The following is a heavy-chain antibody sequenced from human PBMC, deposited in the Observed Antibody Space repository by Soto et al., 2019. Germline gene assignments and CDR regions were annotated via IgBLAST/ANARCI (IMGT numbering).Heavy chain of an antibody. D-gene: IGHD6-13*01. V-gene: IGHV3-21*01. CDR1: GFTFRGFT. J-gene: IGHJ5*02. CDR2: ISSNSAYI. Sequence: PGGSLRICCAASGFTFRGFTMNWVRQTPGKGLEWVSTISSNSAYIYYTDALRGRFTISRDNAKNSLHLQMNSLRAEDTAAYDCTRDASRDSSARGWFDPWGPLTRVTVSS. CDR3: TRDASRDSSARGWFDP.